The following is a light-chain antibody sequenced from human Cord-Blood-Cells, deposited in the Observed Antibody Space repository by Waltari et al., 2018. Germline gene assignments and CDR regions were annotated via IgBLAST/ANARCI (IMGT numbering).Light chain of an antibody. CDR3: MQGTHWPMYT. CDR2: KVS. Sequence: DVVMTQSPLSLPVTLGQPASISCRSSQSLEYSDGNTYLNWFKQRPGQSTRGLIYKVSTRDSGVPDRFSGSGSGTDLTLKISRVEAEDVGVYYCMQGTHWPMYTFGQGTKLEI. V-gene: IGKV2-30*01. J-gene: IGKJ2*01. CDR1: QSLEYSDGNTY.